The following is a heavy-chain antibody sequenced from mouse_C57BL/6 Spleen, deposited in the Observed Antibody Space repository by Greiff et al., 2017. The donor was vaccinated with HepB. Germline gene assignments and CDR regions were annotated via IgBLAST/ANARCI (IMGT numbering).Heavy chain of an antibody. CDR1: GYTFTDYY. CDR3: ARSPYYYGSSLYYFDY. V-gene: IGHV1-75*01. Sequence: VQLQQSGPELVKPGASVKISCKASGYTFTDYYINWVKQRPGQGLEWIGWIFPGSGSTYYNEKFKGKATLTVDKSSSTAYMLLSSLTSEDSAVYFCARSPYYYGSSLYYFDYWGQGTTLTVSS. J-gene: IGHJ2*01. CDR2: IFPGSGST. D-gene: IGHD1-1*01.